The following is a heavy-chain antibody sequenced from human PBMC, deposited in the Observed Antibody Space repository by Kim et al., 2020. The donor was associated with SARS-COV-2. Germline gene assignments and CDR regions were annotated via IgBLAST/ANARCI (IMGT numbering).Heavy chain of an antibody. J-gene: IGHJ6*02. V-gene: IGHV5-51*01. Sequence: RYSPSFQGQVTISADKSISTAYLQWSSLKASDTAMYYCARHRANYYGMDVWGQGTTVTVSS. CDR3: ARHRANYYGMDV.